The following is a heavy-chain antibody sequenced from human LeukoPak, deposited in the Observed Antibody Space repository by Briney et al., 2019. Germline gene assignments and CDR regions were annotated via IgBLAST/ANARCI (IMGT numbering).Heavy chain of an antibody. CDR2: IRYDGSNK. CDR3: AKGYGYSYGYAFDY. J-gene: IGHJ4*02. CDR1: GFTFSSYG. Sequence: GGSLRLSCAASGFTFSSYGMHWVRQAPGKGLEWVAFIRYDGSNKYYADSVKGRFTISRDNSKNTLYLQMNSLRAEGTAVYYCAKGYGYSYGYAFDYWGQGTLVTVSS. V-gene: IGHV3-30*02. D-gene: IGHD5-18*01.